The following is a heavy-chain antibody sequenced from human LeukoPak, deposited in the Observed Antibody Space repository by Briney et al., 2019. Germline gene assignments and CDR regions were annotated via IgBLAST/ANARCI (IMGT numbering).Heavy chain of an antibody. CDR3: ATSRYCSGGDCYSLAFDI. D-gene: IGHD2-15*01. V-gene: IGHV3-64*01. Sequence: GGSLRLSCAASGFTFSNYFMHWVRQAPGKGLEYFSAISRTGGTTYYTNSVKGRFTISRDNSKNTLHLQMGSLRAEDMAVYYCATSRYCSGGDCYSLAFDIWGQGTMVTVSS. J-gene: IGHJ3*02. CDR1: GFTFSNYF. CDR2: ISRTGGTT.